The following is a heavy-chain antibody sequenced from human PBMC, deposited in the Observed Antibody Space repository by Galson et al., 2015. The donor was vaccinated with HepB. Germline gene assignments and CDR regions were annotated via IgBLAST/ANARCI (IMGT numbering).Heavy chain of an antibody. V-gene: IGHV3-7*01. CDR3: ARFLIAAAGGGFDY. CDR1: GFTFSSYW. CDR2: IKQDGSEK. D-gene: IGHD6-13*01. Sequence: SLRLSCAASGFTFSSYWMSWVRQAPGKGLEWVANIKQDGSEKYYVDSVRGRFTISRDNAKNSLYLQMNSLRAEDTAVYYCARFLIAAAGGGFDYWGQGTLVTVSS. J-gene: IGHJ4*02.